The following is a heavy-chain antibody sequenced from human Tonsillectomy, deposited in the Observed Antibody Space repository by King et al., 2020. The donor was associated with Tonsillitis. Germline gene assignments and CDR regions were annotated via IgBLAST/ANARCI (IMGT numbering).Heavy chain of an antibody. V-gene: IGHV4-34*01. CDR1: GGSFSGYY. D-gene: IGHD2-2*02. J-gene: IGHJ6*03. CDR3: ARGRGQYQLLYGDYYYYMDV. Sequence: VQLQQWGAGLLKPSETLSLTCAVYGGSFSGYYWSWIRQPPGKGLEWIGEINHSGSTNYNPSLTSRVTISVDTSKNQFSLQLSSLTAADTAVYYCARGRGQYQLLYGDYYYYMDVWGKGTTVTVSS. CDR2: INHSGST.